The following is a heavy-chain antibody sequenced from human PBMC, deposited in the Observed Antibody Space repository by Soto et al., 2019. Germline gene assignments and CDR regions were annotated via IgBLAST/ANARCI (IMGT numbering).Heavy chain of an antibody. J-gene: IGHJ4*02. V-gene: IGHV3-7*05. CDR3: ATDILDY. CDR1: GFNFSNYW. Sequence: PGGSLRLSCVASGFNFSNYWMTWARQAPGKGLEWVANINQHGTEKFYVDSVGGRFSISRDNAYHSVYLQMNSLRAEDTAIYYCATDILDYWGQGTSVTVSS. CDR2: INQHGTEK.